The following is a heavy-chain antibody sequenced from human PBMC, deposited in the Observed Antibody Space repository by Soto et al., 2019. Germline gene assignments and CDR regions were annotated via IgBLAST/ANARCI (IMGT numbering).Heavy chain of an antibody. CDR3: ARDRLRGYDSSGFYS. J-gene: IGHJ4*02. D-gene: IGHD3-22*01. V-gene: IGHV1-18*01. CDR2: INPSDGNR. Sequence: ASVKVSCKASGYSFSFYGINWVRQAPGQGLEWMGWINPSDGNRNFAHKFEDRVTMTTATSTNTVFLELRSLKSDDTAIYYCARDRLRGYDSSGFYSWGQGTMVTVS. CDR1: GYSFSFYG.